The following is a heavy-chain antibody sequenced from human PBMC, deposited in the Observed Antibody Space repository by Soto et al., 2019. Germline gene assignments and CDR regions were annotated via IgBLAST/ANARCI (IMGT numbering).Heavy chain of an antibody. CDR1: GFTFSSYG. J-gene: IGHJ6*02. CDR2: ISYDGSNK. CDR3: AQEVWRGPMDV. Sequence: QVQLVESGGGVVQPGRSLRLSCAASGFTFSSYGMHWVRQAPGKGLEWVAVISYDGSNKFYADSVKGRFTISRDNSKNTLYLQVNSLRAEDTAVYYCAQEVWRGPMDVWGQGTTVTVSS. V-gene: IGHV3-30*18. D-gene: IGHD3-16*01.